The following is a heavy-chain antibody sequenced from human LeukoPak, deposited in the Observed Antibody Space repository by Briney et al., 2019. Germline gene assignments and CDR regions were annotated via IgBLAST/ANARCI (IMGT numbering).Heavy chain of an antibody. Sequence: GGSLRLSCAASGFTFSSYSMNWVRQAPGKGLEWVSSISSSSSYIYYADSVKGRFTISRDNAKNTLYLQMNSLRAEDTAVYYCAKPTAKLPGQSAPDHWGQGTLVTVSS. CDR3: AKPTAKLPGQSAPDH. D-gene: IGHD2-15*01. V-gene: IGHV3-21*01. J-gene: IGHJ4*02. CDR1: GFTFSSYS. CDR2: ISSSSSYI.